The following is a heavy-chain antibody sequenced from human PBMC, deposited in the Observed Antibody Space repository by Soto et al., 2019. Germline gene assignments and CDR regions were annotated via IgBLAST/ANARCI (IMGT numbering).Heavy chain of an antibody. D-gene: IGHD1-26*01. CDR2: ISGRGGSP. Sequence: EVQLLESGGGLVQPGGSLRLSCAASGFTFSSYAMSWVRQAPGKGLEWVSAISGRGGSPYYADSVKGRFTISRDNSKNTLYLQMNSLRAEDTAVYYCAKAEGGWEPWDYWGQGTLVTVSS. V-gene: IGHV3-23*01. CDR3: AKAEGGWEPWDY. CDR1: GFTFSSYA. J-gene: IGHJ4*02.